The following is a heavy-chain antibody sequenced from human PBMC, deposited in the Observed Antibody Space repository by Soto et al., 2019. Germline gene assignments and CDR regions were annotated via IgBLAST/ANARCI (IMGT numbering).Heavy chain of an antibody. Sequence: KASETLSLTCTVSGGSISSSSYYWGWIRQPPGKGLEWIGSIYYSGSTYYNPSLKSRVTISVDTSKNQFSLKLSSVTAADTAVYYCARHRYYYDSSGYYRALYYFDYWGQGTLVTVS. CDR2: IYYSGST. V-gene: IGHV4-39*01. J-gene: IGHJ4*02. D-gene: IGHD3-22*01. CDR3: ARHRYYYDSSGYYRALYYFDY. CDR1: GGSISSSSYY.